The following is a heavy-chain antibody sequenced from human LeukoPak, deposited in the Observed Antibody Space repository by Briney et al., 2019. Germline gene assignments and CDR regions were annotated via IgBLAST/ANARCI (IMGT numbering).Heavy chain of an antibody. CDR1: GVTVSSIY. CDR2: IYSGGST. Sequence: GGSLRLSCAVSGVTVSSIYMYWVRQAPGKGLEWVSVIYSGGSTNYADFVKGRFTISRDNSKNTLYLQMDSLRAEDTAVYYCARGSIAVVVAATPYDCWGQGTLVTVSS. V-gene: IGHV3-53*01. J-gene: IGHJ4*02. CDR3: ARGSIAVVVAATPYDC. D-gene: IGHD2-15*01.